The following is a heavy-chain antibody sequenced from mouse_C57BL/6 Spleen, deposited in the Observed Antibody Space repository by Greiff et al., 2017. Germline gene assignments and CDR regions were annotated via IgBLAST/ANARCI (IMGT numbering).Heavy chain of an antibody. V-gene: IGHV1-52*01. CDR3: ARGSSYWFAY. D-gene: IGHD1-1*01. J-gene: IGHJ3*01. CDR2: IDPSDSET. Sequence: QVQLQQPGAELVRPGSSVKLSCKASGYTFTSYWMHWVKQRPIQGLEWIGNIDPSDSETPYNQKFKDKATLTVDKSSSTAYMQLSSLTSEDSAVYYCARGSSYWFAYWGKGTLVTVSA. CDR1: GYTFTSYW.